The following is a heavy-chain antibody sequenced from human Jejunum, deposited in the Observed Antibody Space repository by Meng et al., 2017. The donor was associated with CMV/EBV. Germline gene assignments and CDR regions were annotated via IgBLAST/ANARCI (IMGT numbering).Heavy chain of an antibody. CDR1: CSVYA. D-gene: IGHD2/OR15-2a*01. V-gene: IGHV3-23*03. Sequence: CSVYAMTWVRQAPGKGLEWVSLIYSGGDTFYGDSVKGRFTISRDNSKNILYLQLNSLRAEDTAVYYCAKNFRTYRSGVQYYTMDVWGQGTTVTVSS. CDR3: AKNFRTYRSGVQYYTMDV. CDR2: IYSGGDT. J-gene: IGHJ6*02.